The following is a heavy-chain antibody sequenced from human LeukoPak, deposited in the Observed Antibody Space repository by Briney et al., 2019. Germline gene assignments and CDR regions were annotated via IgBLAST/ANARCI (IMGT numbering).Heavy chain of an antibody. CDR2: IYHSGST. J-gene: IGHJ4*02. Sequence: SQTLSLTCTVSGGSISSGGYYWSWIRQPPGKGLEWIGYIYHSGSTYYNPSLKSRVTISVDRSKNQFSLKLSSVTAADTAVYYCARERGSYYVWFDYWGQGTLVTVSS. CDR3: ARERGSYYVWFDY. D-gene: IGHD1-26*01. V-gene: IGHV4-30-2*01. CDR1: GGSISSGGYY.